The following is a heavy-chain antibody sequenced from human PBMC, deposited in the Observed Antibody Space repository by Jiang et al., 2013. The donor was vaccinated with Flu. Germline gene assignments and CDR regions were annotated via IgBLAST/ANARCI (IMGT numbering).Heavy chain of an antibody. J-gene: IGHJ4*02. CDR3: ARGDSSGYYRTDY. V-gene: IGHV4-59*01. CDR2: IYYSGST. CDR1: SYY. D-gene: IGHD3-22*01. Sequence: SYYWSWDPAAPREGLEWIGYIYYSGSTNYNPPSTSRVTISVDTSKNQFSLKLSSVTAADTAVYYCARGDSSGYYRTDYWGQGTLVTVSS.